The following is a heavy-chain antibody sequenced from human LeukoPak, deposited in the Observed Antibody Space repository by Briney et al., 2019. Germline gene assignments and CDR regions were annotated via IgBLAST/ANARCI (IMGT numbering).Heavy chain of an antibody. D-gene: IGHD4-23*01. CDR2: ISSSGSTI. V-gene: IGHV3-48*03. CDR1: GFTFSSYE. CDR3: ARDLPTVVTPRGGSTDY. J-gene: IGHJ4*02. Sequence: GGSLRLSCAASGFTFSSYEMNWVRQAPRKGLEGVSYISSSGSTIYYADSVKGRFTISRDNAKNSLYLQMNSLRAEDTAVYYCARDLPTVVTPRGGSTDYWGQGTLVTVSS.